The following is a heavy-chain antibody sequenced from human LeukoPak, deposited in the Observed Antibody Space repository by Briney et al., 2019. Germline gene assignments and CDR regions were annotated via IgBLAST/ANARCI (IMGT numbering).Heavy chain of an antibody. CDR1: GGSFSGYY. CDR2: INHSGST. V-gene: IGHV4-34*01. CDR3: ARGLYSSGWCVAPRPAAGFDY. J-gene: IGHJ4*02. Sequence: TSETLSLTCAVYGGSFSGYYWSWIRQPPGKGLEWIGEINHSGSTNYNPSLKSRVTISVDTSKNQFSLKLSSVTAADTAVYYCARGLYSSGWCVAPRPAAGFDYWGQGTLVTVSS. D-gene: IGHD6-19*01.